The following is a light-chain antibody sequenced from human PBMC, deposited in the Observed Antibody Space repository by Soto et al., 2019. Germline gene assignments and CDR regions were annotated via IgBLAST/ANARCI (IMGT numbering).Light chain of an antibody. CDR1: QNIGNY. V-gene: IGKV1-39*01. Sequence: DIQMTQSPSSLSASIGDRVTIACRASQNIGNYLNWFQQKPGKAPKLLVYASSTLQRGVPSRFTGSGSGTDFSLTISSLQPEDFATYFCQQSHTSPRTFGPGTRVEI. CDR2: ASS. J-gene: IGKJ1*01. CDR3: QQSHTSPRT.